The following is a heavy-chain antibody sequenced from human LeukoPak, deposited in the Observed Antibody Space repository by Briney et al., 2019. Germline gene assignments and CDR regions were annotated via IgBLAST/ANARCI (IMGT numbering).Heavy chain of an antibody. CDR1: AFTFTSYA. D-gene: IGHD1-26*01. V-gene: IGHV3-23*01. CDR3: ARHSGSYYFDY. CDR2: ISGNGST. Sequence: PGGYLRLSCPASAFTFTSYAITWVRQAPGKGLEWVSAISGNGSTYYADSVKGRFTISRDNSRNTLYLQMNSLRAEDTAVYYCARHSGSYYFDYWGQGTLVTVSS. J-gene: IGHJ4*02.